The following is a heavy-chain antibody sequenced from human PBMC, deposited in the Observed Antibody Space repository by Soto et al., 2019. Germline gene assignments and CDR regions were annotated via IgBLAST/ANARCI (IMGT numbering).Heavy chain of an antibody. J-gene: IGHJ3*02. CDR1: GGVLRGYY. CDR2: INHSGST. V-gene: IGHV4-34*01. D-gene: IGHD3-9*01. Sequence: ASENPSPPCAVSGGVLRGYYLGLVRPPPGKGLEWIGEINHSGSTNYNPSLKSRVTISVDTSKNQFSLKLSSVTAADTAVYYCARDPAYFDWLKGAFDIWGQGTMVTVSS. CDR3: ARDPAYFDWLKGAFDI.